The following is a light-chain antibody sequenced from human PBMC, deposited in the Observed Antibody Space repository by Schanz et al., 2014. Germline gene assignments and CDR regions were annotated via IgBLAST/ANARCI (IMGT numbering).Light chain of an antibody. CDR3: SSFEGRHNWV. CDR1: SSDVGGYNY. V-gene: IGLV2-11*01. CDR2: DVS. Sequence: QSALTQPRSVSGSPGQSVTISCTGASSDVGGYNYVSWYQQHPGKAPKLIIYDVSRRPSGVPDRFSGSKSGDTASLTVSGLQAEDEATYYCSSFEGRHNWVFGGGTKLTV. J-gene: IGLJ3*02.